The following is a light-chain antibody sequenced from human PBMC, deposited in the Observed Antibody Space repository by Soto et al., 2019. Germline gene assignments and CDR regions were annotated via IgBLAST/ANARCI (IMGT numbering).Light chain of an antibody. J-gene: IGLJ1*01. CDR1: SSDGGGYNY. CDR3: SSYTSSSTPYV. Sequence: QSVLPQPASLSGAPAQSLTISCPGTSSDGGGYNYVSWYQQHPGKAPKLMIYDVSNRPSGVSNRFSGSKSGNTASLTISGLQAEDEADYYCSSYTSSSTPYVFGTGT. V-gene: IGLV2-14*01. CDR2: DVS.